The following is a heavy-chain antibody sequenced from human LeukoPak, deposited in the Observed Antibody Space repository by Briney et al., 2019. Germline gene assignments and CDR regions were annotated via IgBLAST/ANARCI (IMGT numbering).Heavy chain of an antibody. D-gene: IGHD6-19*01. Sequence: GRSLRLSCAASGFTFSSYAMHWVRQAPGKGLEWVAIISYDGSNKYYADSVKGRFTISRDNSKNTLYLQMNSLRAGDTAVYYCARDRIAVAGIFDYWGQGTLVTVSS. CDR2: ISYDGSNK. CDR3: ARDRIAVAGIFDY. J-gene: IGHJ4*02. CDR1: GFTFSSYA. V-gene: IGHV3-30-3*01.